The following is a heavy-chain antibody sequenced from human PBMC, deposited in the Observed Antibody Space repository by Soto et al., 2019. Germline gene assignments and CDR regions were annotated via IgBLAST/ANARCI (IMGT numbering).Heavy chain of an antibody. Sequence: QVQLVQSGAEVKKPGSSVKVSCKASGGTFSSYAISWVRQAPGQGLEWMGGIIPIFGTANYAQKFQGRVTNTADESTSTAYMEQSSLRSEDTAVYYCARGDSSGPNGLGYFDLWGRGTLVTVSS. CDR2: IIPIFGTA. CDR1: GGTFSSYA. J-gene: IGHJ2*01. CDR3: ARGDSSGPNGLGYFDL. V-gene: IGHV1-69*12. D-gene: IGHD3-22*01.